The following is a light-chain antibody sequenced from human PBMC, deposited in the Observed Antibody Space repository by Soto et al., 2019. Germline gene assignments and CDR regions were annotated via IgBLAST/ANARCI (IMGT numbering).Light chain of an antibody. J-gene: IGLJ1*01. CDR3: SSYTSDSSYV. V-gene: IGLV2-14*02. CDR2: AVS. CDR1: NSDLGSYNL. Sequence: SVLVQPATVFGSPGHEVTMAWTGTNSDLGSYNLVSWFQQHPGKVPKVMIYAVSNRPSGVSNRFSASKSGNTASLFISGLQAEDEADYYCSSYTSDSSYVFGSGNKVNVL.